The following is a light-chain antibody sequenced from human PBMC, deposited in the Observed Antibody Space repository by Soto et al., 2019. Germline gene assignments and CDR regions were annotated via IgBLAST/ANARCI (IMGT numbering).Light chain of an antibody. CDR2: GDS. V-gene: IGLV1-40*01. CDR3: QSYDSSLSGYV. Sequence: QSVLTQPPSVSGAPGQRVTISCTGSSSNIGAGYDVHWYQQLPGTAPKLLIYGDSNRPSGVPDRFSGSNSGTSASLAITGLQAEDEADYYCQSYDSSLSGYVVGTGTKLTVL. J-gene: IGLJ1*01. CDR1: SSNIGAGYD.